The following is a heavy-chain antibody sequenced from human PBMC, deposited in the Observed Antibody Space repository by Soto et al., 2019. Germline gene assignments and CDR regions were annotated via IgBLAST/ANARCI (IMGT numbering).Heavy chain of an antibody. CDR3: AGRLTIFGVVIQYYFDY. V-gene: IGHV4-39*01. Sequence: SETLSLTCTVSGGSISSSSYYWGWIRQPPGKGLEWIGSIYYSGSTYYNPSLKSRVTISVDTSKNQFSLKLSSVTAADTAVYYCAGRLTIFGVVIQYYFDYWGQGTLVTVSS. D-gene: IGHD3-3*01. CDR1: GGSISSSSYY. J-gene: IGHJ4*02. CDR2: IYYSGST.